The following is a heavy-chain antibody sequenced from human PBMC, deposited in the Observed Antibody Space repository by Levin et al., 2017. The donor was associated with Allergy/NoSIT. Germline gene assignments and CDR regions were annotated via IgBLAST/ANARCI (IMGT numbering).Heavy chain of an antibody. CDR3: ARVAGYSYGYYFDY. V-gene: IGHV4-30-2*01. J-gene: IGHJ4*02. D-gene: IGHD5-18*01. CDR2: IYLSGST. Sequence: SQTLSLTCAVPRGSISSGGYSWSWIRQPPGKGLEWIGNIYLSGSTNDNPSLKSRVTMSVDRSKNQFSLKLSYVTAADTAVYYCARVAGYSYGYYFDYWGPGTLVTVSS. CDR1: RGSISSGGYS.